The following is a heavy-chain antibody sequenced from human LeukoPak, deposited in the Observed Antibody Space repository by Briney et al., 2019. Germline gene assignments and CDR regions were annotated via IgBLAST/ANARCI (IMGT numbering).Heavy chain of an antibody. D-gene: IGHD3-22*01. Sequence: PGGSLRLFCAASGFTFSSYAMSWVRQAPGKGLEWVSAISGSGGSTYYADSVKGRFTISRDNSKNTLYLQMNSLRAEDTAVYYCAKAPYDSSGYYPRSGYFQRWGQGTLVTVSS. V-gene: IGHV3-23*01. J-gene: IGHJ1*01. CDR1: GFTFSSYA. CDR2: ISGSGGST. CDR3: AKAPYDSSGYYPRSGYFQR.